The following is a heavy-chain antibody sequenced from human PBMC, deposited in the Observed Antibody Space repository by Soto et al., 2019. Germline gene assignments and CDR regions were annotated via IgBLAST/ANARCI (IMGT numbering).Heavy chain of an antibody. Sequence: SEQVSCKASGYTFTGYYMHWVRQALGQGLEWMGWINPNSGGTNYAQKFQGWVTMTRDTSISTAYMELSRLRSNDTAVYYCARQRASYDFCSIDPWGQGTLVTVSS. J-gene: IGHJ5*02. V-gene: IGHV1-2*04. CDR1: GYTFTGYY. CDR3: ARQRASYDFCSIDP. CDR2: INPNSGGT. D-gene: IGHD3-3*01.